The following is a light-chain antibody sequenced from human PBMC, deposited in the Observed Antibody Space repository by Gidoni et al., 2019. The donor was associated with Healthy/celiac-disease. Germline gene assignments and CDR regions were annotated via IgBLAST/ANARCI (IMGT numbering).Light chain of an antibody. V-gene: IGKV3-11*01. Sequence: EIVLTQSPATLSLPPGERATLSCRASQSVSSYLSCYQQKPGQAPRLLIYDASNRATGIPARFSGSGSGTDFTLTISSLEPEDVAVYYCQQRSNRPTFGPGTKVDIK. CDR3: QQRSNRPT. CDR1: QSVSSY. J-gene: IGKJ3*01. CDR2: DAS.